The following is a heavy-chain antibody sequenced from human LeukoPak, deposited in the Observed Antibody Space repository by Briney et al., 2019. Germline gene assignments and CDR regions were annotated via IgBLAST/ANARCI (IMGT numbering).Heavy chain of an antibody. V-gene: IGHV3-21*01. CDR2: ISSSSSYI. CDR3: ARDLDGSSNPPADY. J-gene: IGHJ4*02. Sequence: GGSLRLSCAASGFTFSSYSMNWVRQAPGKGLEWVSSISSSSSYIYYADSVKGRFTISRDNAKNSLYLQMNSLRAEDTAVYYCARDLDGSSNPPADYWGQGTLVTVSS. CDR1: GFTFSSYS. D-gene: IGHD3-10*01.